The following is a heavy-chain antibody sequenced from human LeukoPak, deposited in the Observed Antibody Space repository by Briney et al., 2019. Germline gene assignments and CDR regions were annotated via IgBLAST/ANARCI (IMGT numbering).Heavy chain of an antibody. CDR1: GFTFSNYA. J-gene: IGHJ6*03. CDR3: ASRAVPAASFGYYYYMDV. Sequence: PGGSLRLSCAASGFTFSNYAMSWVRQAPGKGLEWVSGIGSSGGSTYYADSVEGRFTISRDNSKNTLYLQMNSLRVEDTAVYYCASRAVPAASFGYYYYMDVWGKGTTVTVSS. D-gene: IGHD2-2*01. V-gene: IGHV3-23*01. CDR2: IGSSGGST.